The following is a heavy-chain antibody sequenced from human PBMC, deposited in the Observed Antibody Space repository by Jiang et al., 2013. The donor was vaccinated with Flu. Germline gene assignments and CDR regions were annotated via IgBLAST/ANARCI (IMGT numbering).Heavy chain of an antibody. Sequence: SGAEVKKPGASVRVSCKPSGYTFSSYAIHWVRQAPGQRLECMGWINAGTGDRKYSQKFQGRVTITRDTSTNTAYMELSSLRSEDTAVYYCARDTVSDREPLWFGEPNPIRGFDYWGQGTLVTVSS. D-gene: IGHD3-10*01. CDR2: INAGTGDR. CDR3: ARDTVSDREPLWFGEPNPIRGFDY. CDR1: GYTFSSYA. J-gene: IGHJ4*02. V-gene: IGHV1-3*01.